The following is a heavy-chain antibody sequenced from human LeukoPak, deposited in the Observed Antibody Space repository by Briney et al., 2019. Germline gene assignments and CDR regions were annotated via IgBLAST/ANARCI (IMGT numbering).Heavy chain of an antibody. D-gene: IGHD3-10*01. J-gene: IGHJ5*02. CDR2: IYYSGST. Sequence: SETLSLTCTVSGGSISSYYWSWIRQPPGKGLEWIGYIYYSGSTNYNPSLKSRVTISVDTSKNQFSLKLSSVTAADTAVYYCAREDGSGSYWNWFDPWGQGTLVTVSS. CDR1: GGSISSYY. CDR3: AREDGSGSYWNWFDP. V-gene: IGHV4-59*01.